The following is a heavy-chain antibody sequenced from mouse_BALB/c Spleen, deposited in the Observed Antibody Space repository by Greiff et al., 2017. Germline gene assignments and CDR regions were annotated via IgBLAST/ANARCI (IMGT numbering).Heavy chain of an antibody. CDR1: GYTFTSYY. CDR2: INPSNGGT. CDR3: TRGGTGYYFDY. V-gene: IGHV1S81*02. D-gene: IGHD3-3*01. Sequence: QVQLQQSGAELVKPGASVKLSCKASGYTFTSYYMYWVKQRPGQGLEWIGEINPSNGGTNFNEKFKSKATLTVDKSSSTAYMQLSSLTSEDSAVYYCTRGGTGYYFDYWGQGTTLTVSS. J-gene: IGHJ2*01.